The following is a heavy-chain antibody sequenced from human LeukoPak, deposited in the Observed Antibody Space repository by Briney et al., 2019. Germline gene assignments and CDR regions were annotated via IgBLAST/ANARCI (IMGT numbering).Heavy chain of an antibody. V-gene: IGHV4-61*02. J-gene: IGHJ3*02. D-gene: IGHD5-12*01. Sequence: SETLYLTCTVSGGSISSGSYYWSWIRQPAGKGLEWIGRIYTSGSTNYNPSLKSRVTISVDTSKNQFSLKLSSVTAADTAVYYCARGYSGYDWAFDIWGQGTMVTVSS. CDR2: IYTSGST. CDR1: GGSISSGSYY. CDR3: ARGYSGYDWAFDI.